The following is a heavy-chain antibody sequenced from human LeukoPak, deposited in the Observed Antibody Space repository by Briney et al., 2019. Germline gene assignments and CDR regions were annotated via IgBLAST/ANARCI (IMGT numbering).Heavy chain of an antibody. V-gene: IGHV3-23*01. CDR2: ISGSGGST. Sequence: PGGSLRLSCAGARSTFGSYAMSWVRQAPGKGLEWVSAISGSGGSTYYADSVKGRFTISRDNSKNTLYLQMNSLRAEDTAVYYCAKVKPRTNWFDPWGQGTLVTVSS. CDR1: RSTFGSYA. CDR3: AKVKPRTNWFDP. J-gene: IGHJ5*02. D-gene: IGHD1-14*01.